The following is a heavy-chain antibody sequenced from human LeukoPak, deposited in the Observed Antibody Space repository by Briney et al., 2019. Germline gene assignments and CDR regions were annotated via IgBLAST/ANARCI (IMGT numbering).Heavy chain of an antibody. Sequence: GGSLRLSCAASGFTFSSYSMNWVRQAPGKGLEWVSSISSSSSYIYYADSVKGRFTISRDNAKNSLCLQMNSLRAEDTAVYYCARDRERGAFDIWGQGTMVTVSS. J-gene: IGHJ3*02. CDR3: ARDRERGAFDI. V-gene: IGHV3-21*01. CDR2: ISSSSSYI. CDR1: GFTFSSYS.